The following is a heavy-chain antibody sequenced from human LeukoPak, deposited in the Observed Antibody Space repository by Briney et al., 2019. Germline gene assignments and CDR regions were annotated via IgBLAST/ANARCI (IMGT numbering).Heavy chain of an antibody. CDR3: VKDWDSSSWGWNDY. V-gene: IGHV3-64D*06. Sequence: GGSLRLSCSAFGFTFSSYDMHWVRQAPGKGLEYVSAISSNGGSTYYADSVKGRFTISRDNSKNTLYLQMSSLRAEDTAVYYCVKDWDSSSWGWNDYWGQGTLVTVSS. D-gene: IGHD6-13*01. J-gene: IGHJ4*02. CDR2: ISSNGGST. CDR1: GFTFSSYD.